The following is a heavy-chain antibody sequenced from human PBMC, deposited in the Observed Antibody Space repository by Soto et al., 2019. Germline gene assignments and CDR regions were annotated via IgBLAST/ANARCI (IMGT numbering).Heavy chain of an antibody. D-gene: IGHD6-13*01. CDR2: FSWNSGSI. CDR3: AKDSGAIAEAGGGFDY. J-gene: IGHJ4*01. V-gene: IGHV3-9*01. CDR1: GFTFDDYA. Sequence: GGSLRLSCAASGFTFDDYAMHWFRQAPGKGLEWVSGFSWNSGSIAYAEAVKGRFTISRDNAKNYLYLQMNSVRAEDTDLYYCAKDSGAIAEAGGGFDYWGQGTLVTVSS.